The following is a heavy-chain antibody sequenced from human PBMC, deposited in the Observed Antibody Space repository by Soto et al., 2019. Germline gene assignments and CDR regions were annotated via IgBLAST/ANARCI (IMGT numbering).Heavy chain of an antibody. CDR1: VASISNTNW. Sequence: QVQLQESGPGLVEPSGTLSLTCAVSVASISNTNWWSWVRQPPGKGLEWIGEIYHSGTTNCDPSLKSRVTISVDKSKNQFSRKFRSVTAADTAVYYCAIPGAGDFDYWVQGTLVTVSS. V-gene: IGHV4-4*02. D-gene: IGHD6-13*01. CDR3: AIPGAGDFDY. CDR2: IYHSGTT. J-gene: IGHJ4*02.